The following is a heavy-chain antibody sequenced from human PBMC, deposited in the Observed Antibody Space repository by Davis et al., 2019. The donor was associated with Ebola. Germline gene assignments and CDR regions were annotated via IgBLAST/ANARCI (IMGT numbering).Heavy chain of an antibody. CDR3: ARDPSSRCSGSTCPDPFDY. J-gene: IGHJ4*02. D-gene: IGHD2-15*01. V-gene: IGHV3-21*01. Sequence: GESLKISCAASGFTFSIYSMNWVRQAPGKGLEWVSSISSSSRYIYYADSVKGRFTISRDNAKNSLYLQMNSLRAEDKVVYYCARDPSSRCSGSTCPDPFDYWGQGTLVTVSS. CDR1: GFTFSIYS. CDR2: ISSSSRYI.